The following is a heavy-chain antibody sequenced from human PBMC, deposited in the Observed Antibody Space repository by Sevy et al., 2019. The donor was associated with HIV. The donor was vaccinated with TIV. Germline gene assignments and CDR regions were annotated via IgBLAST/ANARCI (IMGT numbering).Heavy chain of an antibody. Sequence: GGSLRLSCAASGFTSSGYWMNWVRQAPGKGLEWVAKIKPDGSEKYYVDSVKGRFSISRDNSKNTLYLQMNSLRAEDTAVYYCARDFWELHNYYYYYYYMDVWGKGTTVTVSS. CDR1: GFTSSGYW. J-gene: IGHJ6*03. CDR3: ARDFWELHNYYYYYYYMDV. CDR2: IKPDGSEK. D-gene: IGHD1-26*01. V-gene: IGHV3-7*01.